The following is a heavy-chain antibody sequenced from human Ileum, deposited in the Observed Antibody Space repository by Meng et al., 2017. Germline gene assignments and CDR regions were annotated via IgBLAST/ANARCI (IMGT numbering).Heavy chain of an antibody. D-gene: IGHD2-15*01. J-gene: IGHJ4*02. V-gene: IGHV4-4*02. CDR3: VRNDYCSGGTCYPHFDY. CDR2: IYPGGSI. CDR1: GGSINSYVW. Sequence: QVRRKGWGPGLVKPSGSLSLTCAVSGGSINSYVWWSWVRQAPGKGLEWIGEIYPGGSINYNPSLKSRVTISADTSKNQFSLSLDSVTAADTAVYYCVRNDYCSGGTCYPHFDYWGQGTLVTVSS.